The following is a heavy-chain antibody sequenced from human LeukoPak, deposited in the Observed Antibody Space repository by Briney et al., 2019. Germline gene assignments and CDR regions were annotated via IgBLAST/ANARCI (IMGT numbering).Heavy chain of an antibody. CDR2: IKKDGSEK. J-gene: IGHJ4*02. CDR1: GFIFKKFW. CDR3: ASEGELGYGYFY. Sequence: GGSLRLSCAASGFIFKKFWMNWVRQVPGKGLEWVANIKKDGSEKNYVDSVKGRFTISRDNAKNSLYLQMNSLRVEDTAVYYCASEGELGYGYFYWGPGTLVSVSS. D-gene: IGHD5-18*01. V-gene: IGHV3-7*01.